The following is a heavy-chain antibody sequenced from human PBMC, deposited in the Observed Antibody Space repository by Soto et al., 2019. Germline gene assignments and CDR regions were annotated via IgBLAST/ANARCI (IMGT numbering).Heavy chain of an antibody. J-gene: IGHJ6*03. CDR2: ISSSSSYI. CDR3: ARGVIVVVVAATNMDV. CDR1: GFTFSSYS. V-gene: IGHV3-21*01. D-gene: IGHD2-15*01. Sequence: PGGSLRLSCAASGFTFSSYSMNWVRQAPGKGLEWVSSISSSSSYIYYADSVKGRFTISRDNAKNSLYLQMNSLRAEDTAVYYCARGVIVVVVAATNMDVWGKGTTVTVSS.